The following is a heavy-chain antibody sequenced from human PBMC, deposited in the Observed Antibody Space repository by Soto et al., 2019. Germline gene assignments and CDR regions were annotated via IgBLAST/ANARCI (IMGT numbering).Heavy chain of an antibody. CDR3: ARGPTPPMIVVDNWFDP. D-gene: IGHD3-22*01. J-gene: IGHJ5*02. CDR2: IIPIFGTA. V-gene: IGHV1-69*13. Sequence: ASVKVSCKASGGTFSSYAISWVRRAPGQGLEWMGGIIPIFGTANYAQKFQGRVTITADESTSTAYMELSSLRSEDTAVYYCARGPTPPMIVVDNWFDPWGQGTLVTVSS. CDR1: GGTFSSYA.